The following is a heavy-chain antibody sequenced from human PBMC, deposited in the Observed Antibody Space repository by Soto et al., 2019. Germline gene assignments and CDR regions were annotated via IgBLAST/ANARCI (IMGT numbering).Heavy chain of an antibody. CDR3: ARDGVGWSLTYGMDV. V-gene: IGHV4-30-4*01. D-gene: IGHD6-19*01. Sequence: SETLSLTCTVSGGSISSGDYYWSWIRQPPGKGLEWIGYIYYSGSTYYNPSLKSRVTISVDTSKNQFSLKLSSVTAADTAVYYCARDGVGWSLTYGMDVWGQGTTVTVSS. CDR1: GGSISSGDYY. CDR2: IYYSGST. J-gene: IGHJ6*02.